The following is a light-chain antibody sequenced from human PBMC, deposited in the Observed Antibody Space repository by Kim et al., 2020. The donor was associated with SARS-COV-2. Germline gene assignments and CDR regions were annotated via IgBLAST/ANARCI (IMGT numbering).Light chain of an antibody. J-gene: IGKJ4*01. CDR3: QQYGSSLFT. V-gene: IGKV3-20*01. Sequence: PGERATLSCRSSQSVSSSYLAWYQQKPAQAPRLLIYGASRRAAGIPDRFSGSGSGTDFTLTISSLEPEDFAVYYCQQYGSSLFTFGGGTKVDIK. CDR1: QSVSSSY. CDR2: GAS.